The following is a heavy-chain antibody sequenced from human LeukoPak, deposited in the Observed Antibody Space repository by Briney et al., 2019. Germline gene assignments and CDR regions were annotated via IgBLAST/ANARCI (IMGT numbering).Heavy chain of an antibody. J-gene: IGHJ6*02. CDR1: GGSISSYY. V-gene: IGHV4-59*08. CDR3: ARHTPDNRRNGMDV. D-gene: IGHD2/OR15-2a*01. CDR2: IYYSGST. Sequence: PSETLSLTCTVSGGSISSYYWSWIRQPPGKGLEWIGYIYYSGSTNYNPSLKSRVTISVDTSKNQFSLKLSSVTAADTAVYYCARHTPDNRRNGMDVWGQGTTVTVSS.